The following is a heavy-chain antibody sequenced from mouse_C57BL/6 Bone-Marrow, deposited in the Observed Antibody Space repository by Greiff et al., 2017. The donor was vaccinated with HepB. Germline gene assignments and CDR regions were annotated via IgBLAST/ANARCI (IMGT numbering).Heavy chain of an antibody. J-gene: IGHJ4*01. D-gene: IGHD1-1*01. CDR2: IYPGSGST. V-gene: IGHV1-55*01. Sequence: VQLQQPGAELVKPGASVKMSCKASGYTFTSYWITWVKQRPGQGLEWIGDIYPGSGSTNYNEKFKSKATLTVDTSSSTAYMQLNSLTSEDSAVYYCARDYYGSSYDYAMDYWGQGTSVTVSS. CDR3: ARDYYGSSYDYAMDY. CDR1: GYTFTSYW.